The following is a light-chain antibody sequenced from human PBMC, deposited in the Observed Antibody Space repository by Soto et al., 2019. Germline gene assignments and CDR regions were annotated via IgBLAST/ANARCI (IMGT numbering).Light chain of an antibody. Sequence: EIVLTQSPATLSLSPGERATLSCRASQSVTRFLAWFQQKPGQTPRLLMYDVSKRPSGIPARFSGSGSGTDFTLTISSLEPEDSAIYYCQQRSNWPRTFGQGTKVEIK. V-gene: IGKV3-11*01. J-gene: IGKJ1*01. CDR1: QSVTRF. CDR2: DVS. CDR3: QQRSNWPRT.